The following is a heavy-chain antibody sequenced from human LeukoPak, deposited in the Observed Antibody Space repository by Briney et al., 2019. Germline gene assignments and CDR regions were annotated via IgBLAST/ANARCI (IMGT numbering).Heavy chain of an antibody. CDR3: ARDRGIQLWPDLFDY. J-gene: IGHJ4*02. Sequence: SETLSLTRTVSGGSISSYYWSWIRQPPGKGLEWIGYIYYSGSTNYNPSLKSRVTISVDTSKNQFSLKLSSVTAADTAVYYCARDRGIQLWPDLFDYWGQGTLVTVSS. D-gene: IGHD5-18*01. CDR1: GGSISSYY. V-gene: IGHV4-59*01. CDR2: IYYSGST.